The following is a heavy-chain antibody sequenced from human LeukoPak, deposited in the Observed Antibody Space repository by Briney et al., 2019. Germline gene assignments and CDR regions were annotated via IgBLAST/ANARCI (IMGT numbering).Heavy chain of an antibody. V-gene: IGHV3-30*02. CDR3: AKVSTPLYCSSTSCYTEWFDP. D-gene: IGHD2-2*02. J-gene: IGHJ5*02. Sequence: GGSLRLSCAASGFTFSSYGMHWVRQAPGKGLEWVAFIRYDGSNKYYADSVKGRFTISRDNSKNTLYLQMNSLRAEDTAVYYCAKVSTPLYCSSTSCYTEWFDPWGQGTLVTVSS. CDR2: IRYDGSNK. CDR1: GFTFSSYG.